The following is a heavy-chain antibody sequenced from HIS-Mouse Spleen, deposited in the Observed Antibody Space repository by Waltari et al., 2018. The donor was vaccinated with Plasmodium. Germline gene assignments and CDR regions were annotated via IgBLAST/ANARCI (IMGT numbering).Heavy chain of an antibody. CDR1: GYTFTGDY. CDR3: ARVLGYKAAAGTFVEYFQH. Sequence: QVQLVQSGAEVKKPGASVKVSCKASGYTFTGDYMPWVRQSPGQGLEWMGGINPNSGGTNYAQKFQGRVTMTRDTSISTAYMELSRLRSDDTAVYYCARVLGYKAAAGTFVEYFQHWGQGTLVTVSS. V-gene: IGHV1-2*02. D-gene: IGHD6-13*01. J-gene: IGHJ1*01. CDR2: INPNSGGT.